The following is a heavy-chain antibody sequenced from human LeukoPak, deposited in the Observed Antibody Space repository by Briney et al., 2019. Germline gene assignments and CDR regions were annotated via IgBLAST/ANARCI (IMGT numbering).Heavy chain of an antibody. V-gene: IGHV1-24*01. CDR2: FDPEDGET. CDR1: GYTLTELS. J-gene: IGHJ4*02. CDR3: ATVAHYDILTGYSSHFDY. Sequence: RASVTVSCKVSGYTLTELSMHWVRQAPGKGLEWMGGFDPEDGETIYAQKFQGRVTMTEDTSTDTAYMELSSLRSEDTAVYYCATVAHYDILTGYSSHFDYWGQGTLVTVSS. D-gene: IGHD3-9*01.